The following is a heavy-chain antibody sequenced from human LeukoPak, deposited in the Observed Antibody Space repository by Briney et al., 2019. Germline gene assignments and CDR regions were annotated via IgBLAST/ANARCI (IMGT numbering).Heavy chain of an antibody. V-gene: IGHV3-23*01. CDR2: NSAGGDTT. Sequence: PGGSLRLSCAASGFTFSSYAMSWVRQAPGGGLEWVSGNSAGGDTTYTADSVRGRFTISRDNSNNTLYLQMNTLTAEDTAVYYCAAISYSGTWPVGYWGQGTLVTVTA. CDR3: AAISYSGTWPVGY. CDR1: GFTFSSYA. J-gene: IGHJ4*02. D-gene: IGHD6-25*01.